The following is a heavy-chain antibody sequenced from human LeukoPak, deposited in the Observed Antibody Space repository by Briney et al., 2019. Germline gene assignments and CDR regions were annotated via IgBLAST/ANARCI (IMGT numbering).Heavy chain of an antibody. CDR2: FDPEDGET. Sequence: ASVKVSCKASGYTFTSYYMHWVRQAPGKGLEWMGGFDPEDGETIYAQKFQGRVTMTEDTSTDTAYMELSSLRSEDTAVYYCATVKVGATTAPDAFDIWGQGTMVTVSS. CDR3: ATVKVGATTAPDAFDI. CDR1: GYTFTSYY. J-gene: IGHJ3*02. D-gene: IGHD1-26*01. V-gene: IGHV1-24*01.